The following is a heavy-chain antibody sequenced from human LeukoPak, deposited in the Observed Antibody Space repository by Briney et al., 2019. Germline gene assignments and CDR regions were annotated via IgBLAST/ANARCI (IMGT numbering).Heavy chain of an antibody. CDR3: ARPRDPDYYDSSGYYY. CDR1: GYSFTSYW. D-gene: IGHD3-22*01. Sequence: GESLKISCKGSGYSFTSYWIGWVRQMPGKGLEWMGIIYPGDSDTRYSPSFQGQVTTSADKSISTAYLQWSSLKASDTAMYYCARPRDPDYYDSSGYYYWGQGTLVTVSS. J-gene: IGHJ4*02. V-gene: IGHV5-51*01. CDR2: IYPGDSDT.